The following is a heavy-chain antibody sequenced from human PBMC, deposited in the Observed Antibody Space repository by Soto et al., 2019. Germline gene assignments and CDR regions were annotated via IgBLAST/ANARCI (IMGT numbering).Heavy chain of an antibody. V-gene: IGHV3-7*05. CDR2: IKEDGSET. CDR1: GFTFSTHW. Sequence: EVQLVDSGGDLVQPGGSLRLSCAASGFTFSTHWMSWVRQAPGKGLEWVANIKEDGSETYYADSVRGRFTISRDNAKNSLYLQMTGLRVEDTALYYCAKDVRWGQGTLVTVSS. J-gene: IGHJ4*02. CDR3: AKDVR.